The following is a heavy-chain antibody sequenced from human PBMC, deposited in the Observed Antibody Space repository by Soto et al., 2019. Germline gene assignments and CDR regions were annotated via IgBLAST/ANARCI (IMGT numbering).Heavy chain of an antibody. D-gene: IGHD1-26*01. CDR3: ARGEQYSGRIFDY. V-gene: IGHV6-1*01. Sequence: SQTLSLTCGISGDSVSSNSAAWNWLRQSPSRGLEWLGRTYYRSKWYNDYAVSVESRITIDPDTSKNHFSLQLNFVTPEDTAVYFCARGEQYSGRIFDYWGQGTLVTVSS. J-gene: IGHJ4*02. CDR1: GDSVSSNSAA. CDR2: TYYRSKWYN.